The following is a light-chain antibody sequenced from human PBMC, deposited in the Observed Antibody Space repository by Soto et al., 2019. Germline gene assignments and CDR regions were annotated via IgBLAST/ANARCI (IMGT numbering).Light chain of an antibody. CDR3: QQYNNWPPRT. V-gene: IGKV3-15*01. CDR1: QSVSSN. Sequence: EIVMTQSPATLSVSPGERATLSCRASQSVSSNLAWYQQKPGQAPRLLIYGASTRATGIPARFSGSASGTEFTLNISSLQSEDFAVYYCQQYNNWPPRTFGQGTKLEIK. CDR2: GAS. J-gene: IGKJ2*02.